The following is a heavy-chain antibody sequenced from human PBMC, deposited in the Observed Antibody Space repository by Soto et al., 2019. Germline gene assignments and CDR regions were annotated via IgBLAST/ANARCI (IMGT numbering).Heavy chain of an antibody. CDR1: GGSISSGDYY. CDR2: IYYSGST. V-gene: IGHV4-30-4*01. CDR3: AREKQVGVATTSYYYYGMDV. J-gene: IGHJ6*02. D-gene: IGHD5-12*01. Sequence: SETLSLTCTVSGGSISSGDYYWSWIRQPPGKGLEWIGYIYYSGSTYYNPSLKSRVTISVDTSKNQFSLKLSSVTAADTAVYYCAREKQVGVATTSYYYYGMDVWGQGTPVTVSS.